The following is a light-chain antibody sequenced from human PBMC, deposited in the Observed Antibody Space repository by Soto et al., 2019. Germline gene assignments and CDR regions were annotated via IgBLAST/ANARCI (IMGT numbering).Light chain of an antibody. CDR3: QQYGTSPWT. CDR1: QSISSSY. V-gene: IGKV3-20*01. J-gene: IGKJ1*01. CDR2: GAS. Sequence: EIVLTQSPGTLSLSPGERATLSCRASQSISSSYLAWYQQKPGQASRLLIYGASSRAVGIPDNFSGSGSGTDFTLTISRLEPEDFAAYYCQQYGTSPWTFGQGTKVEIK.